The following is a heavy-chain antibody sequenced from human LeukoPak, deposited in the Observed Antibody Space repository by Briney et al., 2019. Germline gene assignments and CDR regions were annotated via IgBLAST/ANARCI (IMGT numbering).Heavy chain of an antibody. CDR1: GFTFSTSW. CDR2: INSDGSRI. Sequence: GGSLRLSCAASGFTFSTSWMHWVRQAPGKGLVWVSRINSDGSRINYADSVKGRLTISRDNAKNTLYLQMNSLRADDTAVCYCARALGSYSDYWGQGTLVTVSS. V-gene: IGHV3-74*01. J-gene: IGHJ4*02. D-gene: IGHD1-26*01. CDR3: ARALGSYSDY.